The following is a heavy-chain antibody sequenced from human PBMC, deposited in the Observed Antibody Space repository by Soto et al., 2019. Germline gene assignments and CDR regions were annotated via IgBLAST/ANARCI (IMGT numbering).Heavy chain of an antibody. J-gene: IGHJ4*02. CDR2: IYPGDSDI. Sequence: SGESLKISCKGSGYIFTTSLIGWVRQMPGKGLEWMGLIYPGDSDIRYSPSFQGQVTISADKSISTAYLQWSSLKASDTAIYYCARLTDTAIYYFDFWGQGTLVTVSS. D-gene: IGHD5-18*01. CDR1: GYIFTTSL. V-gene: IGHV5-51*01. CDR3: ARLTDTAIYYFDF.